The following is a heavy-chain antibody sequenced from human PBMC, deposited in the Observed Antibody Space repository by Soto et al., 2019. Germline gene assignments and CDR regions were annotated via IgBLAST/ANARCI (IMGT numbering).Heavy chain of an antibody. Sequence: QVQLVQSGAEVKKPGASVKVSCKASGYTFTSYDIHWVRQAPGQGREWMGWMNPNTGNAASAQKFQGRVTMTRNTSISTAYMQLSSLRSEDTAVYFCARVGRGTSGYFDYWGQGTLVTVSS. CDR3: ARVGRGTSGYFDY. D-gene: IGHD6-19*01. CDR2: MNPNTGNA. CDR1: GYTFTSYD. V-gene: IGHV1-8*01. J-gene: IGHJ4*02.